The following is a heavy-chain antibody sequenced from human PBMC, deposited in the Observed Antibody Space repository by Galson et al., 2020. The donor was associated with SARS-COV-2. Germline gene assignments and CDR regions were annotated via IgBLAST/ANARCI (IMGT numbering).Heavy chain of an antibody. J-gene: IGHJ5*02. D-gene: IGHD2-2*01. CDR2: ISSSSSYI. CDR3: ARAGEGYCSSTSCSEINWFDP. Sequence: GGSLRLSCAAPGFTFSSYSMNWVRQAAGKGLEWVSSISSSSSYIYYADSVKGRFTISRDNAKNSLYLQMNSLRAEDTAVYYCARAGEGYCSSTSCSEINWFDPWGQGTLVTVSS. CDR1: GFTFSSYS. V-gene: IGHV3-21*01.